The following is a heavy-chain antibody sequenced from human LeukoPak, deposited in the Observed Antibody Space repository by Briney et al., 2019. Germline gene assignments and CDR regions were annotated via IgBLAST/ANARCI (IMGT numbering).Heavy chain of an antibody. J-gene: IGHJ4*02. Sequence: PGGSLRLSCVASGFTVSSFYMTWVRQAPGRGLEWVSVIYSDGSTYYADSVKGRFTISRDNSKNTLYLQMNSLRAEDTAMYYCARGSSFDYWGQGTLVTVSS. CDR1: GFTVSSFY. D-gene: IGHD6-6*01. CDR2: IYSDGST. CDR3: ARGSSFDY. V-gene: IGHV3-53*01.